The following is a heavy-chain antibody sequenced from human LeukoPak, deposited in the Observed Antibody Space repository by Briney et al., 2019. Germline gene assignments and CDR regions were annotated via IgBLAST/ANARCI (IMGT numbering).Heavy chain of an antibody. D-gene: IGHD4-23*01. CDR2: IRYDGSNK. CDR1: GFTFSSYG. CDR3: AKRYYGGNSYYYYYMDV. J-gene: IGHJ6*03. Sequence: GGSLRLSCAASGFTFSSYGMHWVRQAPGKGLEWVAFIRYDGSNKYYADSVKGRFTISRDNSKNTLYLQMNSLRAVDTAVYYCAKRYYGGNSYYYYYMDVWGKGTTVTVSS. V-gene: IGHV3-30*02.